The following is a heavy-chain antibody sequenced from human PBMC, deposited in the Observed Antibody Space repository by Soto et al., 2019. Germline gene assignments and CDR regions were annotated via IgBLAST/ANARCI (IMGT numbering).Heavy chain of an antibody. CDR3: ARAYYYDSSGSPPGPHYYYYYGMDV. D-gene: IGHD3-22*01. CDR1: GGTFSSYT. J-gene: IGHJ6*02. CDR2: IIPILGIA. Sequence: SVKVSCKASGGTFSSYTISWVRQAPGQGLEWMGRIIPILGIANYAQKFQGRVTITADKSTSTAYMELSSLRSEDTAVYYCARAYYYDSSGSPPGPHYYYYYGMDVWGQGTTVTVSS. V-gene: IGHV1-69*02.